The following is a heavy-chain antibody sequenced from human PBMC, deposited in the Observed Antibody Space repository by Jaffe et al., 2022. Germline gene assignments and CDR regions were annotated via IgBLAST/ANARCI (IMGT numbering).Heavy chain of an antibody. CDR3: ARTRAQQLGNYYFDY. CDR1: GGSISSGSYY. J-gene: IGHJ4*02. V-gene: IGHV4-61*02. CDR2: IYTSGST. D-gene: IGHD6-13*01. Sequence: QVQLQESGPGLVKPSQTLSLTCTVSGGSISSGSYYWSWIRQPAGKGLEWIGRIYTSGSTNYNPSLKSRVTISVDTSKNQFSLKLSSVTAADTAVYYCARTRAQQLGNYYFDYWGQGTLVTVSS.